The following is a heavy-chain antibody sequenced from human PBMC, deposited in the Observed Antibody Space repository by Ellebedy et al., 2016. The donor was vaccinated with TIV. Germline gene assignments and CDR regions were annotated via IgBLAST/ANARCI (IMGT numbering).Heavy chain of an antibody. V-gene: IGHV3-74*01. J-gene: IGHJ4*02. Sequence: GESLKISCAASGFTFSNHWMHWVRQAPGKGLVCVARIDTAGSSTSYADSVKGRFTISRDNAKNMLYLEMNSLRSEDTAVYYCARNRYCSSGDCYALGYWGQGTLVTVSS. CDR1: GFTFSNHW. CDR3: ARNRYCSSGDCYALGY. D-gene: IGHD2-15*01. CDR2: IDTAGSST.